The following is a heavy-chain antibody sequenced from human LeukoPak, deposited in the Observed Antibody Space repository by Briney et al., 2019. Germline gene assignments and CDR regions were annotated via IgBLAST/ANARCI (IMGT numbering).Heavy chain of an antibody. CDR1: GGSISSGAYY. CDR2: IYYSGNT. J-gene: IGHJ5*02. V-gene: IGHV4-39*07. CDR3: ARDLRYSSSSPWFDP. D-gene: IGHD6-6*01. Sequence: KPSETLSLTCSVSGGSISSGAYYWAWIRQPPGKGLEWSGSIYYSGNTYYNPSLKSRVTISVDTSKNQFSLKLSSVTAADTAVYYCARDLRYSSSSPWFDPWGQGTLVTVSS.